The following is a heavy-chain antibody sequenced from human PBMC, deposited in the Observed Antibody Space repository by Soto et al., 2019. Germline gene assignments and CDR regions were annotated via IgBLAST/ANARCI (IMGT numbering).Heavy chain of an antibody. CDR2: IKQDGSEE. Sequence: DVQLVESGGGLVQPGGSLRLSCVDSGFTFSSYWMSWVRQAPVKGLEWVGNIKQDGSEENYVDSVKGRFTISRDNAKNSMYLQMISLRAEDTAVYYCARIAASGRGWDVWGQGTTVVVSS. CDR3: ARIAASGRGWDV. CDR1: GFTFSSYW. J-gene: IGHJ6*02. V-gene: IGHV3-7*01. D-gene: IGHD6-13*01.